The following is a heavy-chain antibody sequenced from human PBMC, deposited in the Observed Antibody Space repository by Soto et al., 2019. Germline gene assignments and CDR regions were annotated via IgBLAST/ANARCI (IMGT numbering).Heavy chain of an antibody. CDR1: GGSISSGGYY. CDR2: IYYTGST. J-gene: IGHJ6*02. V-gene: IGHV4-31*03. Sequence: SSETLSLTCTVSGGSISSGGYYWSWIRQHPGKGLEWVGYIYYTGSTYYNPSLESRVTISVDTSKNQFSLKLSSVTAADTAVYYCARVYGSGSYYPNYYYYYGMDVWGQGTTVTVSS. D-gene: IGHD3-10*01. CDR3: ARVYGSGSYYPNYYYYYGMDV.